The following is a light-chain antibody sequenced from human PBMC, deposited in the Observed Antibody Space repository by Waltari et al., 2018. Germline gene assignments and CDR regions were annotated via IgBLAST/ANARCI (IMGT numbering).Light chain of an antibody. CDR2: DVS. Sequence: QSALTQPASVSGSPGQSITISCTGPSTDVAAYDYVSWYQQYPGKAPQLVIHDVSSRPSGTSDRFSGSKSCNTAALIISGLQADDEADYYCSSYTASRHYVFGTGTKVTVL. V-gene: IGLV2-14*03. CDR1: STDVAAYDY. CDR3: SSYTASRHYV. J-gene: IGLJ1*01.